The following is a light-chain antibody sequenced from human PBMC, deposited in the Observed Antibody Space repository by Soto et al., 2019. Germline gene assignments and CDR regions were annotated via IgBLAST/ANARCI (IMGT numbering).Light chain of an antibody. CDR1: SSDVGEENY. CDR2: EVS. Sequence: QSALTQPPSASGSPGQSVTITCSGTSSDVGEENYVSWYQQHPGKVPKLILYEVSKRPSGVPERCSGSRSGNTASLTVSGLQAEDEADYYCSSFAGSPVVFGGGTKLTVL. V-gene: IGLV2-8*01. J-gene: IGLJ2*01. CDR3: SSFAGSPVV.